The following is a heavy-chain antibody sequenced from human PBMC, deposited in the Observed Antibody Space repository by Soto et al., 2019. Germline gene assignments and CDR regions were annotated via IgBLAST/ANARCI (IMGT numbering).Heavy chain of an antibody. Sequence: QVQLQESGPGLVKPSETLSLTCTVSGGSSSSYYWSWIRQPPGKGLEWIGYIYYSGSTNYNPSLKSRVTISVDTAKNQFSLKLSSVTAADTAVYYCARSYGDYVFAYWGQGTLVTVSS. V-gene: IGHV4-59*01. J-gene: IGHJ4*02. CDR2: IYYSGST. CDR1: GGSSSSYY. D-gene: IGHD4-17*01. CDR3: ARSYGDYVFAY.